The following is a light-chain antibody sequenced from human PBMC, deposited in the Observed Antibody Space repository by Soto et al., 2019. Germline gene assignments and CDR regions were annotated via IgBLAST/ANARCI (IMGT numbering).Light chain of an antibody. V-gene: IGKV1-27*01. CDR3: QKFNNAPLT. Sequence: DIQMTQSPSSLSASVGDRVTITCRASQDVSDYLAWYHQKPGKVPKLLIYGASTLQSGVPSRFSGSGSGTDFTLTISSLQPEDVATYFCQKFNNAPLTFGQGTRLEIK. CDR2: GAS. CDR1: QDVSDY. J-gene: IGKJ5*01.